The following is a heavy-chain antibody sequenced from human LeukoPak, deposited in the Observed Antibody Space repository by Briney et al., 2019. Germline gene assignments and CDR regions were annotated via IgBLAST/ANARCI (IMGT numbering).Heavy chain of an antibody. Sequence: PSETLSLTCSVSGGSISHYYWNWIRQPAGKGLEWIGRIYTSGSTNYNPSLKSRVTMSVDTSKNQFSLKLSSVTAADTAVYYCAREDSFVGAFDIWGQGTMVTVSS. D-gene: IGHD2-15*01. J-gene: IGHJ3*02. V-gene: IGHV4-4*07. CDR3: AREDSFVGAFDI. CDR1: GGSISHYY. CDR2: IYTSGST.